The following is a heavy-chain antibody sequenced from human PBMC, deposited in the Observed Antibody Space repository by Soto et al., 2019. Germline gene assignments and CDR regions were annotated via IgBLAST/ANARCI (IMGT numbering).Heavy chain of an antibody. CDR2: MTYDGATE. CDR3: ARGRLSIAVNDALDV. D-gene: IGHD6-19*01. Sequence: QVRLVESGGGVVQPGTSLRLSCAASGFTFSDYVIHCVRQAAGKGLEWVASMTYDGATEYYADSVKGRFTMSRDNSKRALSLQMNSLRPDDTAVYYCARGRLSIAVNDALDVWGQGTTVTVTS. CDR1: GFTFSDYV. J-gene: IGHJ3*01. V-gene: IGHV3-30*14.